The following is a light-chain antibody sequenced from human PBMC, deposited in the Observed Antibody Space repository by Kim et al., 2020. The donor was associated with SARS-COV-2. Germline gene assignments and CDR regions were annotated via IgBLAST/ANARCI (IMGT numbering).Light chain of an antibody. J-gene: IGKJ1*01. Sequence: DIQMTQSPSSLSASVGDRVTITCRASQSISSYLNWYQQKPGKAPKLLIYAASSLQSGVPSRFSGSGSGTDFTLTISSLQPEDFATYYCQQCYSTEWTFGQGTKVEIK. CDR2: AAS. CDR1: QSISSY. CDR3: QQCYSTEWT. V-gene: IGKV1-39*01.